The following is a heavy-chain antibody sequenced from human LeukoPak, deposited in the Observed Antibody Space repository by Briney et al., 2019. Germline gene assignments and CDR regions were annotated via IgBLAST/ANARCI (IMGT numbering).Heavy chain of an antibody. CDR1: GGSISSHY. J-gene: IGHJ5*02. CDR2: IYYSGST. V-gene: IGHV4-59*11. D-gene: IGHD3-10*01. CDR3: ARTLLWFGELFSFDP. Sequence: PSETLSLTCTVSGGSISSHYWSWIRQSPGKGLEWIGYIYYSGSTNYSPSLKSRVTISVDTSKNQFSLKLSSVTAADTAVYYCARTLLWFGELFSFDPWGQGTLVTVSS.